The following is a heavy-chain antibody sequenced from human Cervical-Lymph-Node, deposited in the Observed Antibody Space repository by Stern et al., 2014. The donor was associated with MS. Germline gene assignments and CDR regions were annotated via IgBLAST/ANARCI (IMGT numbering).Heavy chain of an antibody. D-gene: IGHD6-13*01. V-gene: IGHV1-2*02. CDR3: ARDRDFSSWGDFDY. Sequence: VQLVESGAEVKTPGASVKVSCKASGYTFAGYHVQWVRQAPGQGLEWMGWILPKTGDTNYAQTFQGRVSMTGDTSISTAYMELSGLTFDDTATYYCARDRDFSSWGDFDYWGQGTLVTVSP. CDR1: GYTFAGYH. CDR2: ILPKTGDT. J-gene: IGHJ4*02.